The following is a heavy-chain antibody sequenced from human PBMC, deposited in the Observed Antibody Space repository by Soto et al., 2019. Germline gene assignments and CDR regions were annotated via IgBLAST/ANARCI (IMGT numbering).Heavy chain of an antibody. D-gene: IGHD3-22*01. CDR2: ISYDVTNK. J-gene: IGHJ4*02. CDR1: GFTFSSYA. Sequence: GGSLRLSCAGSGFTFSSYAMHWVRQAPGKGLEWVAFISYDVTNKYYADSVKGRFTISRDNSKNTLYLQMNSLRVEDTAVYYCAKDYSSGYYADYWGQGTPVTVSS. V-gene: IGHV3-30*18. CDR3: AKDYSSGYYADY.